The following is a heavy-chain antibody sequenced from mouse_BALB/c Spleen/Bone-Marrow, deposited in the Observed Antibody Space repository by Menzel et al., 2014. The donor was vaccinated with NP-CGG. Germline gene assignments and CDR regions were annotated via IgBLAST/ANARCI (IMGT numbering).Heavy chain of an antibody. Sequence: QVQLKESGPGLVAPSQSLSITCTVSGLSLTGYGVGWVRQPPGKGLEWLGMIWGDGSTDYNSALKSRLSINKDNSKSQVFLKMNSLQTDDTARYYCARDSFLITRALDYWGQGTSVTVSS. CDR1: GLSLTGYG. J-gene: IGHJ4*01. CDR2: IWGDGST. V-gene: IGHV2-6-7*01. D-gene: IGHD2-4*01. CDR3: ARDSFLITRALDY.